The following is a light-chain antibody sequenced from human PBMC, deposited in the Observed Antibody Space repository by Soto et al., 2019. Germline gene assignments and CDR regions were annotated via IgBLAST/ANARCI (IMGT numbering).Light chain of an antibody. CDR2: EVT. J-gene: IGLJ1*01. CDR1: SSDVGFHYL. CDR3: CSYASSGTYV. V-gene: IGLV2-23*02. Sequence: QSALTQPASVSGSPRQSITISCTGTSSDVGFHYLVSWYQQHPGKAPKLIIYEVTERPSGVSNRFSGSKSGNTASLTISGLQAEDEADYYCCSYASSGTYVFGTGTKLTVL.